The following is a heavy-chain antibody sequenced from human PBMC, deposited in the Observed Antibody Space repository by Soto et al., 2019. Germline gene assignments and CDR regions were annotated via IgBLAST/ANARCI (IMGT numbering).Heavy chain of an antibody. J-gene: IGHJ4*02. V-gene: IGHV6-1*01. Sequence: KTLSLTCVIAWDRYSPHGTAWNGMMQAACRGRAWLGRTYYRSKWYNDYAVSVKSRITINPDTSKNQFSLQLNSVTPEDTAVYYCARDAYSSSWYPVWYFDYWGQGTLVTVSS. D-gene: IGHD6-13*01. CDR2: TYYRSKWYN. CDR1: WDRYSPHGTA. CDR3: ARDAYSSSWYPVWYFDY.